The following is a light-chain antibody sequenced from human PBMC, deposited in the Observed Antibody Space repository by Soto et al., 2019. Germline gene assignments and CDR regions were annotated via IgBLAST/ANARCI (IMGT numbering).Light chain of an antibody. V-gene: IGLV1-40*01. Sequence: QSVLTQPPSVSGAPGQRVTISCTGSSSNIGAGYDVHWYQQLPGTAPKLLIYGNSNRPSGVPDRFSGSKSGTSASLAITGLQAEDEADYYCQSYDSSLSAEVFGEGTKLTVL. CDR1: SSNIGAGYD. J-gene: IGLJ2*01. CDR3: QSYDSSLSAEV. CDR2: GNS.